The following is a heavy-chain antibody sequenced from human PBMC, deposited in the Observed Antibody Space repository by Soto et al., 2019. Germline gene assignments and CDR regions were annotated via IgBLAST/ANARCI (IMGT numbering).Heavy chain of an antibody. Sequence: PWGSLLLSCASSVFTFSIYAMAGVRQAPGKGLEWVAVISYDGSNKYYADSVKGRFTISRDNSKNTLYLQMNSLRAEDTAVYYCAKDRDYSGYYYGMDVWGQGTTVTVSS. V-gene: IGHV3-30-3*01. CDR2: ISYDGSNK. CDR3: AKDRDYSGYYYGMDV. D-gene: IGHD1-26*01. CDR1: VFTFSIYA. J-gene: IGHJ6*02.